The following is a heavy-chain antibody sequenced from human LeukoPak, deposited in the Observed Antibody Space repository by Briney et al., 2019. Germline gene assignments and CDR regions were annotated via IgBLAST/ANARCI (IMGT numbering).Heavy chain of an antibody. Sequence: SETLSLTCTVSGGSVCSGSYYWSWIRQPPGKGLEWIGYIYYSGSTNYNPSLKSRVTISVDTSKNQFSLKLSSVTAADTAVYYCARAHSDCGDYLDSGWFDPWGQGTLVTVSS. J-gene: IGHJ5*02. CDR1: GGSVCSGSYY. D-gene: IGHD4-17*01. CDR2: IYYSGST. V-gene: IGHV4-61*01. CDR3: ARAHSDCGDYLDSGWFDP.